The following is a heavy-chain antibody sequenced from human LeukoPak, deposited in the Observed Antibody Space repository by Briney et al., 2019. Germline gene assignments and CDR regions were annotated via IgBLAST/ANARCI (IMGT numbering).Heavy chain of an antibody. Sequence: GGTLRLSCAASGFTLSSYGMSWVRQAPGKGLEWVSAISGSGGSTYYADSVKGRFTISRDNSRNSLYLEMNSLRAEDTAVYHCARDSGGSGGSSFDYWGQGTLVTVSS. V-gene: IGHV3-23*01. CDR1: GFTLSSYG. J-gene: IGHJ4*02. CDR3: ARDSGGSGGSSFDY. CDR2: ISGSGGST. D-gene: IGHD2-15*01.